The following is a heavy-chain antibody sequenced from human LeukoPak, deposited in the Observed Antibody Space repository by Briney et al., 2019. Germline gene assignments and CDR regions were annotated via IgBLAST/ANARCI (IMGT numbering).Heavy chain of an antibody. J-gene: IGHJ4*02. CDR3: AKGAITFGGVIVALDY. V-gene: IGHV3-23*01. D-gene: IGHD3-16*02. CDR1: GFTFSSYA. Sequence: GGSLRLSCAASGFTFSSYAMSWVRQAPGKGLEWVSGISGSGGSTYYADSVKGRFTLSRDNSKNTLYLQMNSLRAEDTAVYYCAKGAITFGGVIVALDYWGQGTLVTVSS. CDR2: ISGSGGST.